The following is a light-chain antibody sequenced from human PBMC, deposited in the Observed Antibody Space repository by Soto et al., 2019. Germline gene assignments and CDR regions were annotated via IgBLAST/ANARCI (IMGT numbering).Light chain of an antibody. CDR2: EVT. CDR3: SSHGGSDNWGV. Sequence: QSALTQPPSASGSPGQSVTISCSGTSRDVGGYDYVSWYQQHPGKAPKLMIYEVTKRPSGVPDRFSGSKSGNTASLTVSGLQAEDEADYYCSSHGGSDNWGVFGGGTKLTVL. V-gene: IGLV2-8*01. CDR1: SRDVGGYDY. J-gene: IGLJ2*01.